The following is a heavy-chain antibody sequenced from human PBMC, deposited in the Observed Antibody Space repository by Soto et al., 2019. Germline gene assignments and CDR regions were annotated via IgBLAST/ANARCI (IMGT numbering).Heavy chain of an antibody. Sequence: SETLSLTCAVYGGSFSGYYWSWIRQPPGKGLEWIGEINHSGSTNYNPSLKSRVTISVDTSKNRFSLKLSSVTAADTAVYYCASFGYCSGGSCVDYWGQGTLVTVSS. D-gene: IGHD2-15*01. CDR3: ASFGYCSGGSCVDY. J-gene: IGHJ4*02. CDR1: GGSFSGYY. CDR2: INHSGST. V-gene: IGHV4-34*01.